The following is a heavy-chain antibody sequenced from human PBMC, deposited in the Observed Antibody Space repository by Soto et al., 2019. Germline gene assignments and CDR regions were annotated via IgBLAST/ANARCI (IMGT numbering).Heavy chain of an antibody. CDR2: IDPSDSYT. J-gene: IGHJ6*02. CDR1: GYSFTSYW. D-gene: IGHD6-6*01. Sequence: PGESLKISCKGSGYSFTSYWISWVRQMPGKGLEWMGRIDPSDSYTNYSPSFQGHVTISADKSISTAYLQWSSLKASDTAMYYCAREGGVSSSFNYYGMDVWGQGTTVTVSS. V-gene: IGHV5-10-1*01. CDR3: AREGGVSSSFNYYGMDV.